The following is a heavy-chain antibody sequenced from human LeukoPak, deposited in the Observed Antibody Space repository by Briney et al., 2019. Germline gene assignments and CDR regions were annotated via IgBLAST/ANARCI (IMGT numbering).Heavy chain of an antibody. CDR1: GFTFSSYW. J-gene: IGHJ4*02. Sequence: GGSLRLSCAASGFTFSSYWMSWVRQAPGKGLVWVSRINRDGSSTSYADSVKGRFTISRDNAKNTLYLQMNSPRAEDTAVYYCARGPSGYHNTGGQGTLVTVSS. D-gene: IGHD5-12*01. V-gene: IGHV3-74*01. CDR3: ARGPSGYHNT. CDR2: INRDGSST.